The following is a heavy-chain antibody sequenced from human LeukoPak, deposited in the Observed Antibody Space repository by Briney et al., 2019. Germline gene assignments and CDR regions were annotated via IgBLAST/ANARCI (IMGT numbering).Heavy chain of an antibody. CDR2: IRYDGSNK. V-gene: IGHV3-30*02. Sequence: GGSLRLSCAASGFTFSSYGMLWVRQAPGKGLEWVAFIRYDGSNKYYADSVKGRFTISRDNSKNTLYLQMNSLRAEDTAVYYCAKDRGAASPFGYWGQGTLVTVSS. J-gene: IGHJ4*02. CDR1: GFTFSSYG. CDR3: AKDRGAASPFGY. D-gene: IGHD3-10*01.